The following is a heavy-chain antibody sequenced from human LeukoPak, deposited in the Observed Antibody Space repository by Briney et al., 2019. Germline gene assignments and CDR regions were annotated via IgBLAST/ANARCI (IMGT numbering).Heavy chain of an antibody. V-gene: IGHV3-23*01. Sequence: GGSLRLSCEASGFTFSSYAMSWVRQAPGKGLEWVSTIINSGGRTYYADSVKGRFTISRDNAKNSLYLQMNSLRAEDTAVYYCARDPEWYSSTPGYFDYWGQGTLVTVSS. CDR1: GFTFSSYA. CDR2: IINSGGRT. D-gene: IGHD6-13*01. J-gene: IGHJ4*02. CDR3: ARDPEWYSSTPGYFDY.